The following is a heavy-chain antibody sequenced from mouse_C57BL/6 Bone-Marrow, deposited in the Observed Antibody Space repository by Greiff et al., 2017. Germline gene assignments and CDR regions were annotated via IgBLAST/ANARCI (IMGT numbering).Heavy chain of an antibody. Sequence: VQLQQSGPELVRPGASVKISCKAPGYTFTSHWMQWVRQRPGQGLEWIGEIFPGGGSTYYNEKFKGKATLTVDTSSSTAYLQLSSLTSEDSAVYFCARWEYDYDLAWFAYWGQGTLVTVSA. CDR3: ARWEYDYDLAWFAY. J-gene: IGHJ3*01. D-gene: IGHD2-4*01. CDR2: IFPGGGST. V-gene: IGHV1-56*01. CDR1: GYTFTSHW.